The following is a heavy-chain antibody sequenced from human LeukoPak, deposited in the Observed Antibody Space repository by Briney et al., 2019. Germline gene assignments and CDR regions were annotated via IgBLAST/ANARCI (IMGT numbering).Heavy chain of an antibody. Sequence: ASVKVSCKASGYTFTSYGTSWVRQAPGQGLEWMGWISAYNGNTNYAQKLQGRVTMTTDTSTSTAYMELRSLRSDDTAVYYCARDYSVIVGATGNFDYWGQGTLVTVSS. CDR3: ARDYSVIVGATGNFDY. CDR2: ISAYNGNT. J-gene: IGHJ4*02. CDR1: GYTFTSYG. V-gene: IGHV1-18*01. D-gene: IGHD1-26*01.